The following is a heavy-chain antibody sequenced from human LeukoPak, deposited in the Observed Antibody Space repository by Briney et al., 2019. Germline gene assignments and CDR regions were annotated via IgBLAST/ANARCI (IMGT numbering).Heavy chain of an antibody. CDR1: GFTFSSYW. Sequence: PGGSLRLSCAASGFTFSSYWIHWVRHVPGKGLVWVSRIKDGGTTTNYADSVKGRFTMSRDDAKNTLYLQMNSLRAEDTAVYYCTTIRHDFWGQGTLVTVSP. D-gene: IGHD5-12*01. CDR3: TTIRHDF. J-gene: IGHJ4*02. CDR2: IKDGGTTT. V-gene: IGHV3-74*01.